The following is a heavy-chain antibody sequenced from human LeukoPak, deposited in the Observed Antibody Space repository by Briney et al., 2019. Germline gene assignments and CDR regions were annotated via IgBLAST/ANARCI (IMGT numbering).Heavy chain of an antibody. V-gene: IGHV3-23*01. CDR3: ARNENSGWGYFDY. D-gene: IGHD5-12*01. CDR2: IGGSNGIT. CDR1: GFTFRSYA. J-gene: IGHJ4*02. Sequence: PGRSLRLSCAVSGFTFRSYAMSWVRQAPGKGLEWVSVIGGSNGITFYVGSVKGRFTISRDNSKDTLYLQMNSLRAEDTAVYYCARNENSGWGYFDYWGQGTLVTVSS.